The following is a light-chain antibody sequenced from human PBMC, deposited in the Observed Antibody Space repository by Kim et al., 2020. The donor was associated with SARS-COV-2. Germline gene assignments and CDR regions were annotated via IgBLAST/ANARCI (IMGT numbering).Light chain of an antibody. CDR1: SSNIGAGYD. V-gene: IGLV1-40*01. J-gene: IGLJ1*01. CDR3: QSYDSSLSGSYV. CDR2: GNS. Sequence: VTISCTGISSNIGAGYDVHWYQQLPGTAPKLLIYGNSNRPSGVPDRFSGSKSGTSASLAITGLQAEDEADYYCQSYDSSLSGSYVFGTGTKVTVL.